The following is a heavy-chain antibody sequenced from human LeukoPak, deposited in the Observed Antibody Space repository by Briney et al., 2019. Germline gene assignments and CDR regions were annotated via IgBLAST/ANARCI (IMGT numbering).Heavy chain of an antibody. CDR3: AKEGIVGTLTLNDAFDI. Sequence: PGGSLRLSCAASGFTFSSYGMHWVRQAPGKGLEWVAFIRYDGSNKYYADSVKGRFTISRDNSKNTLYLQMNSLRAEDTAVYYCAKEGIVGTLTLNDAFDIWGQGTMVTVSS. CDR1: GFTFSSYG. V-gene: IGHV3-30*02. J-gene: IGHJ3*02. D-gene: IGHD1-26*01. CDR2: IRYDGSNK.